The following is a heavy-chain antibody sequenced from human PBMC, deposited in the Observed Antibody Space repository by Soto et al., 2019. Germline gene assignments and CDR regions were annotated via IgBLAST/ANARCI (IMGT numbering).Heavy chain of an antibody. V-gene: IGHV3-53*02. CDR2: IYSDNNK. Sequence: EVQLVETGGDLIQPGGSMRLACASSGFTVSRDSMTWVRQAPGKGLEWISIIYSDNNKDYADSVKSRITITRHTSKNILYLQINSLRAEDTAEHSRARHYSAMSVWCQGTRGSVSS. CDR3: ARHYSAMSV. CDR1: GFTVSRDS. J-gene: IGHJ6*02.